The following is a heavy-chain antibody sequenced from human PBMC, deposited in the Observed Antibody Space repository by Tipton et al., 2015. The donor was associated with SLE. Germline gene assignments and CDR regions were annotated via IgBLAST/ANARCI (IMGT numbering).Heavy chain of an antibody. J-gene: IGHJ2*01. CDR1: GGSISSSSYY. V-gene: IGHV4-39*07. CDR3: ARRVGNWYFDL. D-gene: IGHD2-2*01. CDR2: IYYRGSI. Sequence: TLSLTCTVSGGSISSSSYYWGWIRQPPGKGLAWIASIYYRGSIYFNPSLGSRITMSVDTSKNQFSLKLSSLTAADTAVYYCARRVGNWYFDLWGRGTLVTVSS.